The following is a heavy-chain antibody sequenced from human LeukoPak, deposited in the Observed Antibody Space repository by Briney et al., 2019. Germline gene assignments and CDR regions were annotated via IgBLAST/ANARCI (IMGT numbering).Heavy chain of an antibody. Sequence: EASVKVSCNASGYTFTSYDINWVRQATGQGLEWMGWMNPNSGNIGYAQKFQGRVTMTRNTSISTAYMELSSLRSEDTAVYYCARYSSSWSNFDYWGQGTLVTVSS. V-gene: IGHV1-8*01. J-gene: IGHJ4*02. CDR1: GYTFTSYD. CDR3: ARYSSSWSNFDY. CDR2: MNPNSGNI. D-gene: IGHD6-13*01.